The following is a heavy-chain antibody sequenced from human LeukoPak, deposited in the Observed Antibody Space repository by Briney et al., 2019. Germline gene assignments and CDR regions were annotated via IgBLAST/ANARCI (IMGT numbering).Heavy chain of an antibody. V-gene: IGHV4-39*07. J-gene: IGHJ4*02. D-gene: IGHD3-10*01. CDR2: IYSSGAT. CDR1: GGSISNYY. CDR3: AGDSGYYGSGAYPLFDY. Sequence: PSETLSLTCTVSGGSISNYYWGWIRQPPGKGLEWIAYIYSSGATYYNPSLKSRVTISGDTSKNQFSLKLTLVTAADTAVYYCAGDSGYYGSGAYPLFDYWGQGTLVTVSS.